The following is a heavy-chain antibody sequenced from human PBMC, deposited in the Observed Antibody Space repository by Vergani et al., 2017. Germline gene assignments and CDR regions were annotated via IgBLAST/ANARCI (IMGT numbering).Heavy chain of an antibody. V-gene: IGHV3-30*02. CDR2: IRSDENHQ. Sequence: QVHLVESGGGVVQSGGSLRLSCVASGFTFSDFGMHWVRQTPGEGLECVAFIRSDENHQYYGDSVKGRFTISRDNSKNTVYLQMTGLRVEDTAVYYCVKDDPSLDHWGQGTLATVSS. J-gene: IGHJ4*02. CDR1: GFTFSDFG. CDR3: VKDDPSLDH.